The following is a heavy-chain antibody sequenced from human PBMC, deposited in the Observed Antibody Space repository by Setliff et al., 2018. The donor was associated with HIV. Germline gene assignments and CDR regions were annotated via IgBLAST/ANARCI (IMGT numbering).Heavy chain of an antibody. CDR2: INDVSTTI. J-gene: IGHJ6*03. D-gene: IGHD1-26*01. CDR3: AKEVGIVGGITNYYYYYYMDV. Sequence: GSLRLSCAASGFTFSTYGMHWVRQAPGEGLEWISYINDVSTTIYYADSVKGRFTISRDNSKNTLYLQMNSLRAEDTAVYYCAKEVGIVGGITNYYYYYYMDVWGKGTTVTVSS. CDR1: GFTFSTYG. V-gene: IGHV3-23*01.